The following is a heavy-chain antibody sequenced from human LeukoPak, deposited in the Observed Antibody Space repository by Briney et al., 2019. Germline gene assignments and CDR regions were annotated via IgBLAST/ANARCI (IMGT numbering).Heavy chain of an antibody. D-gene: IGHD6-13*01. J-gene: IGHJ4*02. Sequence: GASVKVSCKASGYTFTSYGISWVRQAPGQGLEWTGWISPYNGNTNYVQKFQDRVTMTTDTSTSTAYMELRSLRSDDTAVYYCARDRSSSWYYFDSWGQGTLVTVSS. CDR1: GYTFTSYG. CDR3: ARDRSSSWYYFDS. CDR2: ISPYNGNT. V-gene: IGHV1-18*01.